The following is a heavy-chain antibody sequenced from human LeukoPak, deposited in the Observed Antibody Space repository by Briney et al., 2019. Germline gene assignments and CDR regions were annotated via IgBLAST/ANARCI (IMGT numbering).Heavy chain of an antibody. V-gene: IGHV4-39*07. J-gene: IGHJ4*02. D-gene: IGHD2-2*01. CDR1: GGSISSSSYY. CDR2: IYYSGST. Sequence: SETLSLTCTVSGGSISSSSYYWGWIRQPPGKGLEWIGSIYYSGSTYYSPSLKSRVTISVDTSKNQFSLKLSSVTAADTAVYYCARVGRYCSSTSCYAVDYWGQGTLVTVSS. CDR3: ARVGRYCSSTSCYAVDY.